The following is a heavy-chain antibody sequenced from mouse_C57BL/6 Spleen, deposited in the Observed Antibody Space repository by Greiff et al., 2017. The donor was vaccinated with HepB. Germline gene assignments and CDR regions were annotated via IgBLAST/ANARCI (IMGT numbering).Heavy chain of an antibody. CDR3: ARFYYYGSSPYYAMDY. CDR1: GYTFTDYN. Sequence: EVQLQQSGPELVKPGASVKMSCKASGYTFTDYNMHWVKQSHGKSLEWIGYINPNNGGTSYNQKFKGKATLTVNKSSSTAYMELRSLTSEDSAVYYCARFYYYGSSPYYAMDYWGQGTSVTVSS. CDR2: INPNNGGT. J-gene: IGHJ4*01. D-gene: IGHD1-1*01. V-gene: IGHV1-22*01.